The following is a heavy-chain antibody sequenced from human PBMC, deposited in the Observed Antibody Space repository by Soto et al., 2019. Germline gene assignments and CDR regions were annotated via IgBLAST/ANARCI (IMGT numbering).Heavy chain of an antibody. CDR3: ARVLVDDTGTTYYYYGMDV. CDR2: IIPIFGTA. D-gene: IGHD1-7*01. Sequence: ASVRVSCKASGGTFRSYAISWVRKAPGQGLEWMGGIIPIFGTANYAQKFQGRVTITADESTSTAYMELSSLRSEDTAVYYCARVLVDDTGTTYYYYGMDVWGQGTTVTVSS. J-gene: IGHJ6*02. V-gene: IGHV1-69*13. CDR1: GGTFRSYA.